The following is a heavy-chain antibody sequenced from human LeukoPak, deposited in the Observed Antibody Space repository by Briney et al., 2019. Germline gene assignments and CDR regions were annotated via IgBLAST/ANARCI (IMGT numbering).Heavy chain of an antibody. V-gene: IGHV3-21*01. D-gene: IGHD2-15*01. Sequence: PGGSPRLSCAASGFTFSSYSMNWVRQAPGKGLEWVSSISSSSSYIYYADSVKGRFTISRDNAKNSLYLQMNSLRAEDTAVYYCARAVCSGGSCYRFDYWGQGTLVTVSS. CDR3: ARAVCSGGSCYRFDY. CDR1: GFTFSSYS. CDR2: ISSSSSYI. J-gene: IGHJ4*02.